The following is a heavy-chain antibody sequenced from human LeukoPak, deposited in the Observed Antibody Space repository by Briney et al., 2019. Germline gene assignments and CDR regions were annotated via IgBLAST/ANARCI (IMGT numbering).Heavy chain of an antibody. Sequence: QTGGSLRLSCAASGFSFSNYWMSWVRQAPGKGLEWVADINQDGSQKYYRDSVKGRFTISRDNAKNSLYLEMNSLSAEDTAVYYCARDRGWLQSDYWGQGALVTVSS. CDR3: ARDRGWLQSDY. V-gene: IGHV3-7*03. CDR2: INQDGSQK. J-gene: IGHJ4*02. D-gene: IGHD5-24*01. CDR1: GFSFSNYW.